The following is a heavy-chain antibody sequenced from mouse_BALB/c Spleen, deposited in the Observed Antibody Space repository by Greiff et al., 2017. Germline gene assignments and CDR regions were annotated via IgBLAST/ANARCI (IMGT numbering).Heavy chain of an antibody. CDR2: IWSGGST. J-gene: IGHJ3*01. CDR1: GFSLTRYG. Sequence: QVHVKQSGPGLVQPSQSLSITCTVSGFSLTRYGVHWVRQSPGKGLEWLGVIWSGGSTDYNAAFISRLSISKDNSKSQVFFKMNSLQANDTAIYYCARNGNYETWFAYWGQGTLVTVSA. V-gene: IGHV2-2*02. CDR3: ARNGNYETWFAY. D-gene: IGHD2-1*01.